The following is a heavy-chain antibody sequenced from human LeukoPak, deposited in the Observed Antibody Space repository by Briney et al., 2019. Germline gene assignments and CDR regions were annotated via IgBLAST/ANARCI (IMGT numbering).Heavy chain of an antibody. CDR2: INPNSGGT. J-gene: IGHJ4*02. V-gene: IGHV1-2*02. D-gene: IGHD4-17*01. CDR1: GYTFTGYY. Sequence: ASVKVSCKASGYTFTGYYMHWVRQVPGRGLEWMGWINPNSGGTNYAQKFQGRVTMTRDTSISTAYMELSRLRSDDTAVYYCARAPPPKTTAHYDYWGQGTLVTVSS. CDR3: ARAPPPKTTAHYDY.